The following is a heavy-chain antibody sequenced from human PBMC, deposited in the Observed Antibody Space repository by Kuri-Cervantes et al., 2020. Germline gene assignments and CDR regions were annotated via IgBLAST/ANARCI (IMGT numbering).Heavy chain of an antibody. V-gene: IGHV4-4*02. D-gene: IGHD3-22*01. Sequence: SETLSLTCAVSGGSISSSNWWSWVRQPPGKGLEWIGEIYHSGSTYYNPSLKSRVTISVDTSKNQFSLKLSSVTAADTAVYYCARGGYYYDSSGSLDYWGQGTLVTVSS. CDR3: ARGGYYYDSSGSLDY. CDR2: IYHSGST. J-gene: IGHJ4*02. CDR1: GGSISSSNW.